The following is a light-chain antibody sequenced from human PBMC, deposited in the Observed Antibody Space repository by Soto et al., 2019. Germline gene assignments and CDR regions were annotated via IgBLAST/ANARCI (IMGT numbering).Light chain of an antibody. Sequence: QSVLTQPPSASVTPGQRATISCSGSSSNIGTNTVIWYQQLPGAAPKLLIYRDNQRPSGVPDRFAGSKSGTSASLAISGLQSEDEADYYCAAWDGSLVVFGGGTKLTVL. CDR2: RDN. V-gene: IGLV1-44*01. CDR1: SSNIGTNT. CDR3: AAWDGSLVV. J-gene: IGLJ2*01.